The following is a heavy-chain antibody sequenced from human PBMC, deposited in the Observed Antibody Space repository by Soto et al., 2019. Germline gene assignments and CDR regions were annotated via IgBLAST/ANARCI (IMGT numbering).Heavy chain of an antibody. Sequence: QVPLQESGPGLVKPSETLSLSCTVSGGSISNYYWSWFRQTPGKGLEWIGYVHDSWGSNYNPSLKSRAAIPLNTSKSQFALKLTSMTATGPALYYCARQGFGALHGLGDVWGQGTTVTVSS. D-gene: IGHD3-10*01. CDR3: ARQGFGALHGLGDV. V-gene: IGHV4-59*08. CDR2: VHDSWGS. J-gene: IGHJ6*02. CDR1: GGSISNYY.